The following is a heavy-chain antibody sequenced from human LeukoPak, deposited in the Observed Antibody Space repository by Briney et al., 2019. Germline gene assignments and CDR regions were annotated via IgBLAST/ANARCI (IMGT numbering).Heavy chain of an antibody. CDR3: AREGSTMIVVVYDAFDI. V-gene: IGHV3-48*03. D-gene: IGHD3-22*01. Sequence: GGSLRLSCAASGFTFSSYEMNWVRQAPGKGLEWVSYISSSGSTIYYADSVKGRFTTSRDNAKNSLYLQMNSLRAEDTAVYYCAREGSTMIVVVYDAFDIWGQGTMVTVPS. CDR1: GFTFSSYE. J-gene: IGHJ3*02. CDR2: ISSSGSTI.